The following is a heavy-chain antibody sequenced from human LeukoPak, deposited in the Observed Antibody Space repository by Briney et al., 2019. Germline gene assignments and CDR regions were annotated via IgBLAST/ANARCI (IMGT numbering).Heavy chain of an antibody. CDR2: INHSGST. J-gene: IGHJ4*02. V-gene: IGHV4-34*01. Sequence: PSETLSLTCAVYGGSFSGYYWSWIRQPQGKWLEWIGEINHSGSTNYNPSLKSRVTISVDTSKNQFSLKLSSVTAADTAVYYCARASDLWSGSYYFDYWGQGTLVTVSS. CDR1: GGSFSGYY. CDR3: ARASDLWSGSYYFDY. D-gene: IGHD3-3*01.